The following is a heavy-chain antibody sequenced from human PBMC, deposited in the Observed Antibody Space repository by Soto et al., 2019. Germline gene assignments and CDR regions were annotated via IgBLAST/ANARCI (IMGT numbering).Heavy chain of an antibody. CDR3: ARNPLKGYFDS. CDR1: GGSISSSSYY. V-gene: IGHV4-39*01. J-gene: IGHJ4*02. CDR2: LYYSGST. D-gene: IGHD3-9*01. Sequence: PSETLSLTCTVSGGSISSSSYYWGWIRQPPGKGLEWIGSLYYSGSTYYNPSLKSRVTISVDTSKNQFSLKLSSVTAADTAVYYCARNPLKGYFDSWGQGTLLAVSS.